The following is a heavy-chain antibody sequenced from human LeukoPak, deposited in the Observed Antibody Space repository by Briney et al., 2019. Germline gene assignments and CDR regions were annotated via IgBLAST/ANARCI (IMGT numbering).Heavy chain of an antibody. CDR3: ARESPGVGVVPFGFDY. V-gene: IGHV4-4*07. J-gene: IGHJ4*02. D-gene: IGHD3-3*01. Sequence: SETLSLTCTVSGGSISSYYWSWIRQPAGKGLEWIGRIYTSGSTNYNPSLKSRVTMSVDTSKNQFSLKLSSVTAADTAVYYCARESPGVGVVPFGFDYRGQGTLVTVSS. CDR2: IYTSGST. CDR1: GGSISSYY.